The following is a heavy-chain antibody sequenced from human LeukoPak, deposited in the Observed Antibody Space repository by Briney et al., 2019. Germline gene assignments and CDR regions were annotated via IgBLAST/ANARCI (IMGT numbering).Heavy chain of an antibody. D-gene: IGHD5-18*01. CDR1: GGSFSGYY. CDR3: ARSGYSYGFGYDY. V-gene: IGHV4-39*01. CDR2: LYYDGRT. J-gene: IGHJ4*02. Sequence: SETLSLTCAVYGGSFSGYYWAWFRQPPGKGLDWIGSLYYDGRTYYSPSLESRVTVSVDTSKNQFSLKLSSVTAADTAVYYCARSGYSYGFGYDYWGQGTLVTVSS.